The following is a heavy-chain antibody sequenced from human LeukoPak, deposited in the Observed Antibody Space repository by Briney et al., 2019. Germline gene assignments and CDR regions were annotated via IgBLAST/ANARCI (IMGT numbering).Heavy chain of an antibody. V-gene: IGHV4-39*01. D-gene: IGHD3-9*01. CDR3: ARHAPFAYYEILTGCFEY. CDR1: GASISSSFYY. Sequence: SETLSLTCTVSGASISSSFYYWGWIRQTPGKGLEWIGSVNYRGNTYNNPPLKSRVTISVDTTENQFSLNLRSVTAADTAVYYCARHAPFAYYEILTGCFEYWGRESLVSVSS. CDR2: VNYRGNT. J-gene: IGHJ4*02.